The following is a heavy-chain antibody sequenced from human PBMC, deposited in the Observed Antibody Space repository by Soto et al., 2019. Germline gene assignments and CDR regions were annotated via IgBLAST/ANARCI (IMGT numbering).Heavy chain of an antibody. J-gene: IGHJ4*02. CDR3: ARHRFTSGSDYFDY. D-gene: IGHD6-19*01. CDR2: INPRNGDA. V-gene: IGHV1-2*02. CDR1: AYTFSDYI. Sequence: QVQLVQSGADVKKPGASVKVSCKASAYTFSDYILHWVRQAPGQGLEWMGSINPRNGDAVSAQKLQARIILTRDASTAPAYMELTSLTSPDTAVYYCARHRFTSGSDYFDYWGQGALVTVSS.